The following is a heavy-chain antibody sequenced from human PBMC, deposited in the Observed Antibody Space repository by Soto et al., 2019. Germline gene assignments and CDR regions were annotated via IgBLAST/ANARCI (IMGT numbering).Heavy chain of an antibody. CDR3: ASQGYSSGYYTMGY. J-gene: IGHJ4*02. V-gene: IGHV3-23*01. Sequence: GGSLRLSCAASGFTFSSYAMSWVRQAPGKGLEWVSAISGSGGSTYYADSVKGRFTISRDNSKNTLYLQMNSLRAEDTAVYYCASQGYSSGYYTMGYWGQGTLLTV. D-gene: IGHD3-22*01. CDR2: ISGSGGST. CDR1: GFTFSSYA.